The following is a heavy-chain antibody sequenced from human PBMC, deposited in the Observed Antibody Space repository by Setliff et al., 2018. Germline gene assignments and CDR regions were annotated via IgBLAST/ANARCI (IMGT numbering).Heavy chain of an antibody. J-gene: IGHJ4*02. Sequence: SETLCLTCAAYGGSFSGYSWSWIRQPPGKGLEWIGKINHSGSTNYNPSLKSRVTISIDKSKNKFPLKHSSVTAADTAVSYCTRGPTRYGDLDSWGLGTLVTVSS. CDR2: INHSGST. CDR3: TRGPTRYGDLDS. CDR1: GGSFSGYS. D-gene: IGHD4-17*01. V-gene: IGHV4-34*01.